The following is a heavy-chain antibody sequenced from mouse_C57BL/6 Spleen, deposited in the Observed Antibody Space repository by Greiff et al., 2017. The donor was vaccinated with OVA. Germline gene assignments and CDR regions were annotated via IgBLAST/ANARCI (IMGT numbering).Heavy chain of an antibody. CDR1: GYAFTNYL. J-gene: IGHJ3*01. CDR2: INPGSGGT. Sequence: QVQLKQSGAELVRPGTSVKVSCKASGYAFTNYLIEWVKQRPGQGLEWIGVINPGSGGTNYNEKFKGKATLTADKSSSTAYMQLSSLTSEDSAVYFCARVGYSAWFAYWGQGTLVTVSA. D-gene: IGHD2-3*01. CDR3: ARVGYSAWFAY. V-gene: IGHV1-54*01.